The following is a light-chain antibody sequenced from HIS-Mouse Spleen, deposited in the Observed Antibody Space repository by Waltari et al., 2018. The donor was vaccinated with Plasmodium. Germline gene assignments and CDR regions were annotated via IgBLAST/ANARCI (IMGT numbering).Light chain of an antibody. CDR2: DAY. J-gene: IGKJ5*01. CDR3: QQRSNWPPT. Sequence: EIVLTKSPATLSLSPGERATLSCRVSQSVSSYLAWYQTKPGQAPRHLIYDAYNRATGIPAMFSGSGSETDFTLTISSLEPEDFAVYYCQQRSNWPPTFGQGTRLEIK. CDR1: QSVSSY. V-gene: IGKV3-11*01.